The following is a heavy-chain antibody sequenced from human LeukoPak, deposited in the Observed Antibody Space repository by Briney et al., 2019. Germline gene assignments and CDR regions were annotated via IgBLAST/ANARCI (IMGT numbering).Heavy chain of an antibody. Sequence: PSETLSLTCTVSGGSISSYYWSWIRQPAGKGLEWIGRLYTSGDTNYNPSLKSRLTMSLDTSKNQFSLKLSSVTAADTAVYYCARMVVAATVYWFDPWGQGTLVTVSS. CDR3: ARMVVAATVYWFDP. CDR1: GGSISSYY. V-gene: IGHV4-4*07. CDR2: LYTSGDT. D-gene: IGHD2-15*01. J-gene: IGHJ5*02.